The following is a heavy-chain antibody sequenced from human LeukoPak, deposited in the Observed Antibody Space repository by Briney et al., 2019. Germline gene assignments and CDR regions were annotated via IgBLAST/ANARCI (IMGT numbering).Heavy chain of an antibody. D-gene: IGHD3-3*01. CDR2: IIPIFGTA. CDR3: ARATMRGFLDRFDP. CDR1: GGTFSSYA. J-gene: IGHJ5*02. V-gene: IGHV1-69*13. Sequence: SVKVSCKTSGGTFSSYAISWVRQAPGQGLEWMGGIIPIFGTANYAQKFQGRVTITADESTSTAYMELSSLRSEDTAVYYCARATMRGFLDRFDPWGQGTLVTVSS.